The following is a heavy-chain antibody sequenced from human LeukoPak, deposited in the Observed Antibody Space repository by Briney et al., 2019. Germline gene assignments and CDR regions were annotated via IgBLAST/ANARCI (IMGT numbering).Heavy chain of an antibody. CDR3: ASTQAGYSYGLKVPAEYFQH. CDR2: INSDGSST. V-gene: IGHV3-74*01. J-gene: IGHJ1*01. Sequence: GGSLRLSCAASGFTFSSYWMHWVRQAPGKGLVWVSRINSDGSSTSYADSVKGRFTISRDNAKNTLYLQMNSLRAEDTAVYYCASTQAGYSYGLKVPAEYFQHWGQGTLVTVSS. CDR1: GFTFSSYW. D-gene: IGHD5-18*01.